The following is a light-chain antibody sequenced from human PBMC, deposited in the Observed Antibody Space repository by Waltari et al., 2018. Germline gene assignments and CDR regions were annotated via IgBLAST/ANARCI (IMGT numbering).Light chain of an antibody. CDR1: KIGTKS. Sequence: SYVLTQPPSVSVAPEKTARITCGGNKIGTKSVHWYQQKPGQAPLLVVYDDSDRPSGIPERFSGSNSGNTATLTIRRVEAGDEADYYCQVLDSNSDHVFGGGTKLTVL. V-gene: IGLV3-21*03. J-gene: IGLJ2*01. CDR2: DDS. CDR3: QVLDSNSDHV.